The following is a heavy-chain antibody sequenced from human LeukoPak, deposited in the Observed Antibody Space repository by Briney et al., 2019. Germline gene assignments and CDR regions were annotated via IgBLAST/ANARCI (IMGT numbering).Heavy chain of an antibody. J-gene: IGHJ5*02. CDR3: ARENLGMLIYPNWFDP. CDR2: ISAYNGNT. Sequence: GASVKVSCKASGYTFTSYGISWVRQAPGQGLEWMGWISAYNGNTNYAQKLQGRVTMTTDTSTSTAYMELRSLRSDDTAVYYCARENLGMLIYPNWFDPWGQGTLVTVSS. CDR1: GYTFTSYG. V-gene: IGHV1-18*01. D-gene: IGHD7-27*01.